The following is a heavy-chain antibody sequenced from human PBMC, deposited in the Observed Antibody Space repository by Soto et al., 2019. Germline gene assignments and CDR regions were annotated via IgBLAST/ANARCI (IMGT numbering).Heavy chain of an antibody. J-gene: IGHJ4*02. CDR2: ISYDGSNK. CDR3: ARDLGVLVPAAIGYFDY. V-gene: IGHV3-30-3*01. Sequence: QVQLVESGGGVVQPGRSLRLSCAASGFTFSSYAMHWVRQAPGKGLEWVAVISYDGSNKYYADSVKGRFTISRDNSKNPLYLQMNSLRAEDTAVYYCARDLGVLVPAAIGYFDYWGQGTLVTVSS. D-gene: IGHD2-2*01. CDR1: GFTFSSYA.